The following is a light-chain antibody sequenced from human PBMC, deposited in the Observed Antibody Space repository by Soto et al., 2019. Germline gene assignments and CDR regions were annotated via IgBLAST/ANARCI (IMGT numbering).Light chain of an antibody. J-gene: IGKJ2*01. CDR2: GAS. Sequence: VFTQSPGTLYLSPGERATLSCRASQSVSSSYLAWYQQKPGQAPRLLIYGASSRASGIPDRFSGSGSGTDFTLTINSLEPEDFAVYYCQQYGNFPYTFGQGTKVDIK. CDR1: QSVSSSY. CDR3: QQYGNFPYT. V-gene: IGKV3-20*01.